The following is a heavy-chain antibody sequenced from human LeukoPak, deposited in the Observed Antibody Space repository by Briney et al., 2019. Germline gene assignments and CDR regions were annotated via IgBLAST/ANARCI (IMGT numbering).Heavy chain of an antibody. Sequence: GGSLRLSCAASGFTFSSYEMNWVRQAPGKGLEWVSYISSSGSAKKYADSVKGRFTISRDNAKNSLYLQMNSLRDEDTAVYHCARDSDGSGLDASDIWGQGTMVTVSS. V-gene: IGHV3-48*03. CDR2: ISSSGSAK. CDR1: GFTFSSYE. D-gene: IGHD3-10*01. CDR3: ARDSDGSGLDASDI. J-gene: IGHJ3*02.